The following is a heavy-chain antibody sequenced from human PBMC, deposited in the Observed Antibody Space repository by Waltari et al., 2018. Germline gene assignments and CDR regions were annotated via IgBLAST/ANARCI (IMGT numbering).Heavy chain of an antibody. Sequence: EVQLVESGGGLIQPGGSLRLSCAASGFTVSSNYMSWVRQAPGKGLEWVSVIYSGGSTYNADAVKGRFTISRDNSKNTLYLQMNSRRAEDTAVYYCARDIGSNIAAQDYWGQGTLVTVSS. CDR1: GFTVSSNY. CDR2: IYSGGST. D-gene: IGHD6-6*01. J-gene: IGHJ4*02. V-gene: IGHV3-53*01. CDR3: ARDIGSNIAAQDY.